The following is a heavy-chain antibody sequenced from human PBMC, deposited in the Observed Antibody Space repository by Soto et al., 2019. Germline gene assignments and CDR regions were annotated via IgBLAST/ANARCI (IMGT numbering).Heavy chain of an antibody. J-gene: IGHJ4*02. CDR2: IHYSGTT. D-gene: IGHD4-17*01. CDR1: GGSIRTTDHN. V-gene: IGHV4-30-4*01. Sequence: SETLSLTCTVSGGSIRTTDHNWGWIRQAPGKGLEWIGNIHYSGTTSYNPSLESRVTISADTSKNQFYLKLKSVTAADTAVYYCARGPTVTTDYWGQGTLVTVSS. CDR3: ARGPTVTTDY.